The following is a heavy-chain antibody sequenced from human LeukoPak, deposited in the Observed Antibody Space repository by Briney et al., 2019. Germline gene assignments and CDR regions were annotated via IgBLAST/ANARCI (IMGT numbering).Heavy chain of an antibody. CDR1: GGSFSGYY. CDR2: INHSGST. V-gene: IGHV4-34*01. J-gene: IGHJ4*02. CDR3: ARYYYYGSGSYQAY. D-gene: IGHD3-10*01. Sequence: SETLSLTCAVYGGSFSGYYWSWIRQPPGKGLEWIGEINHSGSTNYNPSLKSRVTISVDTSKNQFSLKLSSATAADTAVYYCARYYYYGSGSYQAYWGQGTLVTVSS.